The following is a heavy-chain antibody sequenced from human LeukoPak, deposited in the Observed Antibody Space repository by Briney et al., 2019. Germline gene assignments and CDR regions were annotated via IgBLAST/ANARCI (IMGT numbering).Heavy chain of an antibody. Sequence: SETLSLTCTVSGYSISSGYYWGWIRQPPGKGLEWIGSIYHSGSTYYNPSLKSRVTISVDTSKNQFSLKLSSVTAADTPVYYCARDYTPTVNWFDPWGQGTLVTVSS. CDR3: ARDYTPTVNWFDP. CDR1: GYSISSGYY. V-gene: IGHV4-38-2*02. CDR2: IYHSGST. D-gene: IGHD4-11*01. J-gene: IGHJ5*02.